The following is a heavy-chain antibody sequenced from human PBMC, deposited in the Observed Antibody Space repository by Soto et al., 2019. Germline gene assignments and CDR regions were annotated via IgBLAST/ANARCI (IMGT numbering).Heavy chain of an antibody. D-gene: IGHD3-3*01. CDR3: AKVGQATYYYYYGMDV. J-gene: IGHJ6*02. V-gene: IGHV3-23*01. Sequence: EVQLLESGGGLVQPGGSLRLSCAASGFTFSSYAMSWDRQAPGKGLEWVSAISGSGGSTYYADSVKGRFTISRDNSKNTLYLQMNSLRAEDTAVYYCAKVGQATYYYYYGMDVWGQGTTVTVSS. CDR1: GFTFSSYA. CDR2: ISGSGGST.